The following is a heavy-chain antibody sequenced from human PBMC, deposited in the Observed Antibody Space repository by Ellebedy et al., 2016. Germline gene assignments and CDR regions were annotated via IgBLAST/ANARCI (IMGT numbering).Heavy chain of an antibody. Sequence: ASVKVSCXASGYTFTSYGISWVRQAPGQGLEWMGWISAYNGNTNYAQKLQGRVTMTTDTSTSTAYMELRSLRSDDTAVYYCARDSAQYYDFWSGNAYGMDVWGQGTMVTVSS. CDR2: ISAYNGNT. V-gene: IGHV1-18*01. J-gene: IGHJ6*02. CDR3: ARDSAQYYDFWSGNAYGMDV. D-gene: IGHD3-3*01. CDR1: GYTFTSYG.